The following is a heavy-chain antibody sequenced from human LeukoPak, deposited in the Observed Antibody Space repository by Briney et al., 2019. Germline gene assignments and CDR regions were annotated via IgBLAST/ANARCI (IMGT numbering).Heavy chain of an antibody. Sequence: SETLSLTXAVYGGSFSGYYWSWIRQPPGKGLEWIGEINHSGSTNYNPSLKSRVTISVDTSKNQFSLKLSSVTAADTAVYYCARDLGYSIPFDYWGQGTLVTVSS. CDR3: ARDLGYSIPFDY. CDR2: INHSGST. D-gene: IGHD2-15*01. CDR1: GGSFSGYY. J-gene: IGHJ4*02. V-gene: IGHV4-34*01.